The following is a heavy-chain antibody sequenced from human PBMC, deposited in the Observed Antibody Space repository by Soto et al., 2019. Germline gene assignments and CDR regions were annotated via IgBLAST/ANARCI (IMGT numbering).Heavy chain of an antibody. CDR3: ARDPSHGSGSYLDY. D-gene: IGHD3-10*01. CDR1: GFTFSNYG. J-gene: IGHJ4*02. V-gene: IGHV3-33*01. CDR2: IWFDGSNK. Sequence: GRSLRCSCAACGFTFSNYGIHWVRQAPGKGLEWVAVIWFDGSNKYYADSVTGRFTISRDNSKNTLFVQMNSLRAEDTAVYYCARDPSHGSGSYLDYGGQGTLVT.